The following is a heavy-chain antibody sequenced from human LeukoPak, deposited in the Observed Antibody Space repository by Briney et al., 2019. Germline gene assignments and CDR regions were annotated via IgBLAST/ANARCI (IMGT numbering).Heavy chain of an antibody. CDR3: ARGRRRSSSWYWAFDI. CDR1: GYTFTSYD. J-gene: IGHJ3*02. D-gene: IGHD6-13*01. CDR2: MNPNSGNT. Sequence: ASVKVSCKASGYTFTSYDINWVRQATGQGLEWMGWMNPNSGNTGYAQKFQGRVTMTRNTSISTAYMELSSLRSEDTAVYYCARGRRRSSSWYWAFDIWGQGTMVTVSS. V-gene: IGHV1-8*01.